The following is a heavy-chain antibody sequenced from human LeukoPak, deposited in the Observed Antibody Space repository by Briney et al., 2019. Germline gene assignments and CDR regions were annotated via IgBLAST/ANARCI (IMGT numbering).Heavy chain of an antibody. CDR2: ISWNSGSI. D-gene: IGHD3-3*01. CDR1: GLTFDDYA. V-gene: IGHV3-9*01. Sequence: GGSLRLSCSPSGLTFDDYAMRWVPQAPGKGLEWGSGISWNSGSIGYAGSVEGRFTIARDNAKNSLYLEMNSLRAEDTALYYCAKAASPYDFWSGYLLSGGGYYFDYWGQGTLVTVSS. J-gene: IGHJ4*02. CDR3: AKAASPYDFWSGYLLSGGGYYFDY.